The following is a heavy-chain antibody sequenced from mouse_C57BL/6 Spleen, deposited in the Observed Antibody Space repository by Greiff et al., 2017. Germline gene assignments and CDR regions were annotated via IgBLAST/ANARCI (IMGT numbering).Heavy chain of an antibody. CDR3: ARGNDYGGVMDY. D-gene: IGHD2-4*01. V-gene: IGHV1-50*01. J-gene: IGHJ4*01. CDR1: GYTFTSYW. Sequence: VQLQQPGAVLVKPGASVKLSCKASGYTFTSYWMQWVKQRPGQGLEWIGEIDPSDSYTNYNQKFKGKATLTVDTSSSTAYMQLSSLTSEDSAVYYCARGNDYGGVMDYWGQGTSVTVSS. CDR2: IDPSDSYT.